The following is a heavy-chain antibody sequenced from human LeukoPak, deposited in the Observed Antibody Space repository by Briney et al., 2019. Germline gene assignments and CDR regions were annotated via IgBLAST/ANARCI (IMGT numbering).Heavy chain of an antibody. V-gene: IGHV4-59*01. J-gene: IGHJ4*02. CDR2: IFYSGST. CDR1: GGSISSYY. Sequence: KPSETLSLTCTVSGGSISSYYWSWIRQPPGKGLEWIGHIFYSGSTNYNPSLMSRVTISLDTSKNQFSLKLSSVTAADTAVYYCARNGGASWYVLDYWGQGTLVTVSS. CDR3: ARNGGASWYVLDY. D-gene: IGHD2-15*01.